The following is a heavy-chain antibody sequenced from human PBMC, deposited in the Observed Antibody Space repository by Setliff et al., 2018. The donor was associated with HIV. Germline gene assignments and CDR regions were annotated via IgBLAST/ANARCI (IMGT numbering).Heavy chain of an antibody. J-gene: IGHJ4*01. CDR2: IWYDGSEK. CDR1: GFTFGSYG. D-gene: IGHD7-27*01. V-gene: IGHV3-33*01. CDR3: ARLGTARSFDI. Sequence: PGGSLRLSCTTSGFTFGSYGMHWVRQAPGKGLEWVANIWYDGSEKYYADSVKGRFTISRDKSKNTLYLQMNSLRTEDTAVYYCARLGTARSFDIWGLGTLVTVSS.